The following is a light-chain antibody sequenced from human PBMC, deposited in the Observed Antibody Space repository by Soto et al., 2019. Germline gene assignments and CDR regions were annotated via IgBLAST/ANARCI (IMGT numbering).Light chain of an antibody. J-gene: IGKJ2*01. CDR1: QSVISI. V-gene: IGKV3D-15*01. CDR3: PQYKNWPYT. Sequence: EILITQTPATLSVSPGERVTLSCRASQSVISILSWYQQKPGQPPTLLIYGASTRSPGIPARFSGSGSGTEFTLTISSLQSEDFAVYYCPQYKNWPYTFGQGTKLEI. CDR2: GAS.